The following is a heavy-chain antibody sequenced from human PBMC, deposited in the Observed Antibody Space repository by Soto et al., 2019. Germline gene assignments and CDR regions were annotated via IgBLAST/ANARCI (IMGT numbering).Heavy chain of an antibody. V-gene: IGHV4-31*03. CDR2: IYSSGRT. D-gene: IGHD3-16*02. CDR3: ARMGLHLGELSRNWFDP. CDR1: GGSINSDEFY. J-gene: IGHJ5*02. Sequence: QVQLQESGPGLVKPSQTLSLTCSLSGGSINSDEFYWTWIRQSPGKGLEWIGYIYSSGRTHYNPSLMRRINISLDTSKNLLTLRLSSVTAAYTAVYYCARMGLHLGELSRNWFDPWGRGTLVTVSS.